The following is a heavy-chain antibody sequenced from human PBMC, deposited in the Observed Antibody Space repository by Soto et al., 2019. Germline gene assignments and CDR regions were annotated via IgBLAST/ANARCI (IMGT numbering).Heavy chain of an antibody. V-gene: IGHV3-7*01. J-gene: IGHJ4*02. CDR2: IKQDGSEK. CDR1: GFTFSSYW. D-gene: IGHD2-15*01. CDR3: ARADVYCSGGSCYFDY. Sequence: GGSLRLSCAASGFTFSSYWMSWVRQAPGKGLEWVANIKQDGSEKYYVDSVKGRFTISRDNAKNSLYLQMNSLRAEDTAVYYCARADVYCSGGSCYFDYWGQGTLVTVSS.